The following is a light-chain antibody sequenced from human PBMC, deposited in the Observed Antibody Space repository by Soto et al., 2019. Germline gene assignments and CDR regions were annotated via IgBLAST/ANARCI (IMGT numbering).Light chain of an antibody. CDR1: QSVSSSY. Sequence: ENVLTQSPGTLSLSPGERATLSCRASQSVSSSYLAWYQQKPGQAPRLLIYGASSRATGIPDRFSGSGSGTDFTLTISRLEPEDFAVYYCQQYGSSPRTFGQGTKVKIK. V-gene: IGKV3-20*01. CDR3: QQYGSSPRT. CDR2: GAS. J-gene: IGKJ1*01.